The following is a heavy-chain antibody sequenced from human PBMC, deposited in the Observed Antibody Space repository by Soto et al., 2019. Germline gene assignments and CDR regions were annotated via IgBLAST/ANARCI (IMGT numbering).Heavy chain of an antibody. Sequence: SVKVSCKASGGTFSSYTISWVRQAPGQGLEWMGRIIPILGIANYAQKFQGRVTITADKSTSTAYMELSSLRSEDTAVYYCARLPGGKQTPGDAFDIWGQGTMVTVSS. V-gene: IGHV1-69*02. CDR1: GGTFSSYT. CDR3: ARLPGGKQTPGDAFDI. D-gene: IGHD3-10*01. J-gene: IGHJ3*02. CDR2: IIPILGIA.